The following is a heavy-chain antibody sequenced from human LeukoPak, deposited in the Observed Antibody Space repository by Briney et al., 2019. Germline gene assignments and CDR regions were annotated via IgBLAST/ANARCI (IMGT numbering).Heavy chain of an antibody. CDR3: ARRAGRGSGSQVTFDY. CDR2: INPYSGDT. J-gene: IGHJ4*02. V-gene: IGHV1-2*02. D-gene: IGHD3-10*01. Sequence: ASVKVSCKASGYTFTGYYMHWVRQAPGQGLEWMGGINPYSGDTNYAQRFQGRVTMTRDTSINTAYMELSSLRSDDTAVYYCARRAGRGSGSQVTFDYWGQGTLVTVSS. CDR1: GYTFTGYY.